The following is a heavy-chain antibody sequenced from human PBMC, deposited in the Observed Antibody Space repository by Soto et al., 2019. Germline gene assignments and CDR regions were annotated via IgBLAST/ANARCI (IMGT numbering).Heavy chain of an antibody. V-gene: IGHV1-3*01. J-gene: IGHJ6*02. CDR3: AREKLGYCSSTSCSYYYYGMDV. CDR2: INAGNGNT. CDR1: GYTFTSYA. Sequence: QVQLVQSGAEVKKPGASVKVSCKASGYTFTSYAMHWVRQAPGQRLEWMGWINAGNGNTKYSQKFQGRVTITRDTSASXXYXEXXSLRSEDTAVYYCAREKLGYCSSTSCSYYYYGMDVWGQGTTVTVSS. D-gene: IGHD2-2*01.